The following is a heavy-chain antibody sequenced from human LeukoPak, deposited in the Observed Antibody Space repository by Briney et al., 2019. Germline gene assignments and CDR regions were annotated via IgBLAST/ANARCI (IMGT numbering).Heavy chain of an antibody. J-gene: IGHJ3*02. V-gene: IGHV3-30*18. D-gene: IGHD5-18*01. CDR2: ISYDGSNK. CDR3: AKDPQLWLTVGAFDI. Sequence: PGGSLRLSCAASGFTFSSYGMHWVRQAPGKGLEWVAVISYDGSNKYYADSVKGRFTISRDNSKNTLYLQMNSLRAEDTAVYYCAKDPQLWLTVGAFDIWGQGTMVTVSS. CDR1: GFTFSSYG.